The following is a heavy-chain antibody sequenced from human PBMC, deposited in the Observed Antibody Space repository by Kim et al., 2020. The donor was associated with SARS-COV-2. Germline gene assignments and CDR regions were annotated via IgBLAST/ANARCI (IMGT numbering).Heavy chain of an antibody. CDR1: GFTFSSYA. J-gene: IGHJ5*02. V-gene: IGHV3-23*01. Sequence: GGSLRLSCAASGFTFSSYAMSWVRQAPGKGLEWVSAISGSGGSTYYADPVKGRFTISRDNSKNKLYLQMNSLRAEDTAVYYCAKQLRSEIGPWGQGTLVTVSS. CDR3: AKQLRSEIGP. D-gene: IGHD3-3*01. CDR2: ISGSGGST.